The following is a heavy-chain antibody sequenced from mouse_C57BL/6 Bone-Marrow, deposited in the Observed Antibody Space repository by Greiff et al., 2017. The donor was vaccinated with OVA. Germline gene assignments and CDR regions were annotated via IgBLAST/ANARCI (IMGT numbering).Heavy chain of an antibody. CDR1: GYTFTDYE. D-gene: IGHD1-1*01. CDR3: TRSLYYGSGNYAMDY. V-gene: IGHV1-15*01. Sequence: VKLQQSGAELVRPGASVTLSCKASGYTFTDYEMHWVKQTPVHGLEWIGAIDPETGGTAYNQKFKGKAILTADKSSSTAYMELRSLTSEDSAVYYCTRSLYYGSGNYAMDYWGQGTSVTVSS. CDR2: IDPETGGT. J-gene: IGHJ4*01.